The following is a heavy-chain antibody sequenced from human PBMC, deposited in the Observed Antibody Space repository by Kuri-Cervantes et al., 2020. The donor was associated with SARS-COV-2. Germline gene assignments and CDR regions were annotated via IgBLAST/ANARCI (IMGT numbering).Heavy chain of an antibody. V-gene: IGHV4-59*12. CDR2: IFYSGNT. CDR3: ARLAYSSSWDQYYFDY. Sequence: SETLSLTCSVSGGFIGSYYWSWIRHPPGKGLEWIGNIFYSGNTNYNPSLKNRVTISVDTSKNHFSLKLSSVTAADTAVYYCARLAYSSSWDQYYFDYWGQGTLVTVSS. CDR1: GGFIGSYY. D-gene: IGHD6-13*01. J-gene: IGHJ4*02.